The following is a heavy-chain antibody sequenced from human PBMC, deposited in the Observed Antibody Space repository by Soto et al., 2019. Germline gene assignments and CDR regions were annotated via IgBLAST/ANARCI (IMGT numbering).Heavy chain of an antibody. CDR2: ISGSGGST. CDR1: GFTFSSYA. CDR3: AKERGCSSTSCYDAFDI. D-gene: IGHD2-2*01. J-gene: IGHJ3*02. Sequence: GGSLRLSCAASGFTFSSYAMSWVRQAPGKGLEWVSAISGSGGSTYYADSVKGRFTISRDNSKNTLYLQMNSLRAEDTAVYYCAKERGCSSTSCYDAFDIWGQGTMVTVSS. V-gene: IGHV3-23*01.